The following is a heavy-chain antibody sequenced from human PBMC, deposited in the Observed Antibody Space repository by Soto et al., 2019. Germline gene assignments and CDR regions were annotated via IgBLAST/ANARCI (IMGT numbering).Heavy chain of an antibody. CDR2: ISYDGSNK. CDR3: AKDRRTGTTDPHFDY. V-gene: IGHV3-30*18. J-gene: IGHJ4*02. CDR1: GFTFSSYG. D-gene: IGHD1-1*01. Sequence: WWSLRLCCAASGFTFSSYGMHWFRQAPGKGLEWVAVISYDGSNKYYADSVKGRFTISRDNSKNTLYLQMNSLRAEDTAVYYCAKDRRTGTTDPHFDYWGQGTLVTVSS.